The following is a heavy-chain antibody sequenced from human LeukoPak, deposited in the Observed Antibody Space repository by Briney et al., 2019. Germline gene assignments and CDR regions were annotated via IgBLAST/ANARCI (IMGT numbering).Heavy chain of an antibody. V-gene: IGHV4-59*01. CDR3: ARGGGGTTGRRHYSYYFMEV. CDR2: VFHSGST. J-gene: IGHJ6*03. Sequence: SETLSLTCTVSGASISSFYWSWIRQSPGKGLEWIGAVFHSGSTTSNPSLKSRVTPSLDTPKSQYSLNLTSVTAAHPAIYSCARGGGGTTGRRHYSYYFMEVWGKGTTVIVSS. D-gene: IGHD1/OR15-1a*01. CDR1: GASISSFY.